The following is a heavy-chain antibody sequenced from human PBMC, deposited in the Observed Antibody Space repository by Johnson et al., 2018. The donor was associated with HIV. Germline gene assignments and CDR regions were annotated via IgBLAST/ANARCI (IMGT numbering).Heavy chain of an antibody. CDR1: GFTFSSYG. D-gene: IGHD3-3*01. CDR2: ISSDGSNK. Sequence: QVQLVESGGGLVQPGGSLRLSCAASGFTFSSYGMHWVRQAPGKGLEWVAVISSDGSNKYFAVSVTGRFSISRDNSKNTLYLQMNSLTAEDTAVYYCAKPQWVSSGAFDIWGQGTMVTVSS. J-gene: IGHJ3*02. V-gene: IGHV3-30*18. CDR3: AKPQWVSSGAFDI.